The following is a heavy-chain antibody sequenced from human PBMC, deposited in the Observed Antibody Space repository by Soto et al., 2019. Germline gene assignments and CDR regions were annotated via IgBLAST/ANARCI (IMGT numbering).Heavy chain of an antibody. J-gene: IGHJ4*02. CDR2: IIPIFGTA. CDR1: GGTFSSYA. V-gene: IGHV1-69*13. CDR3: ARAGQQQLVFDY. Sequence: SVKVSCKASGGTFSSYAISWVRQAPGQGLEWMGGIIPIFGTANYAQKFQGRVTITADESTSTAYMELSSLRSEDTAVYYCARAGQQQLVFDYWGQGTLVTSPQ. D-gene: IGHD6-13*01.